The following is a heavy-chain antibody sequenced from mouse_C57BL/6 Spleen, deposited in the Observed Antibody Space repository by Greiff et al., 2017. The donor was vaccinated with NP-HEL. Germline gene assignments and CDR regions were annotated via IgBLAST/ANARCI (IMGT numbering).Heavy chain of an antibody. CDR1: GYTFTSYW. Sequence: QVQLQQPGAELVRPGSSVKLSCKASGYTFTSYWMHWVKQRPIQGLEWIGNIDPSDSETHYNQKFKDKATLTVDKSSSTAYMQLSSLTSEDSAVYYCARSWPLRETWFAYWGQGTLVTVSA. D-gene: IGHD1-1*01. V-gene: IGHV1-52*01. CDR2: IDPSDSET. J-gene: IGHJ3*01. CDR3: ARSWPLRETWFAY.